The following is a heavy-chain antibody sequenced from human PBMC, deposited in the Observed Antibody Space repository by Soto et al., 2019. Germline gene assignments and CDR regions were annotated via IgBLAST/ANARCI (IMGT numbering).Heavy chain of an antibody. J-gene: IGHJ5*02. V-gene: IGHV1-3*01. Sequence: ASVKVSCKASGYTFTSYAIRWVRQARGQRLEWMGWINAGNGNTKYSQKFQGRVTITRDTSASTAYMELSSLRSEDTAVYYCARDWGYCSSTSCYFWRYWFDPWGQATLVTVSS. D-gene: IGHD2-2*01. CDR2: INAGNGNT. CDR1: GYTFTSYA. CDR3: ARDWGYCSSTSCYFWRYWFDP.